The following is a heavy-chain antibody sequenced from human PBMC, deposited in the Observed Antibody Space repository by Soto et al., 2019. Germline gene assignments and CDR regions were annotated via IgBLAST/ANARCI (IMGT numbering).Heavy chain of an antibody. J-gene: IGHJ3*02. Sequence: EVQLVESGGGLVQPGRSLRLSCTVSGFTFGDYAMSWFRQAPGKGLEWVGFIRSKAYGGTTEYAASVKGRFTISRDDSKSIAYLQMNSLKTEDTAVYYCTRDFTGPRTYYDFWSGYTNDAFDIWGQGTMVTVSS. V-gene: IGHV3-49*03. CDR2: IRSKAYGGTT. D-gene: IGHD3-3*01. CDR3: TRDFTGPRTYYDFWSGYTNDAFDI. CDR1: GFTFGDYA.